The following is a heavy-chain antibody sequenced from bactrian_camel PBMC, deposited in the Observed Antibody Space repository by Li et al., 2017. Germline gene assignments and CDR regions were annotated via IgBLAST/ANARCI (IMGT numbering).Heavy chain of an antibody. CDR1: GYTYT. CDR2: IDSEGRT. J-gene: IGHJ4*01. V-gene: IGHV3S67*01. D-gene: IGHD2*01. Sequence: VQLVESGGDSVQAGGSLRLSCVAFGYTYTMAWFRQAPGKEREGVASIDSEGRTSYADSVKGRFTISRDAANTLYLQMDNLEVNDSAKYYCAADLWESRCDSEYDILVVDDMHYHGQGTQVTVS.